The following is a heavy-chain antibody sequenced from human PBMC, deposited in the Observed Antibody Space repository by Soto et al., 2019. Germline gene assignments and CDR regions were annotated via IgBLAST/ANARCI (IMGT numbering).Heavy chain of an antibody. Sequence: SVKVSCKASCFTFSNYGLNWVRQAPVQGLEWMGWVSANNGHTNYAQSLQGRVSMTTDTSTSAAYMELRGLTFDDTAVYYCARDIETVTAKHFFYYYAMDVWGQGTKVTVYS. J-gene: IGHJ6*02. CDR1: CFTFSNYG. D-gene: IGHD2-21*02. CDR3: ARDIETVTAKHFFYYYAMDV. CDR2: VSANNGHT. V-gene: IGHV1-18*01.